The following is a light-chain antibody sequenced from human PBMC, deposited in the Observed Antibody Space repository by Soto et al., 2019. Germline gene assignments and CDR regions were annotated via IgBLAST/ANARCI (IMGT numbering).Light chain of an antibody. CDR3: SSYTSSSDVV. V-gene: IGLV2-14*01. Sequence: QSVLTQPASVSGSPGQSITISCTGTSSDVGRYNFVSWYQQHPGKAPKLMIYDVSNRPSGVSNRFSGSKSDNTASLTISGLQAEDEADYYCSSYTSSSDVVFGGGTQLTVL. CDR1: SSDVGRYNF. J-gene: IGLJ2*01. CDR2: DVS.